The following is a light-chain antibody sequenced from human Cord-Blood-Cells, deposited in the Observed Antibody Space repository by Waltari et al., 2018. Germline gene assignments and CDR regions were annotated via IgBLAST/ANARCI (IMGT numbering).Light chain of an antibody. Sequence: QSVLTQPVSVSGSPGQSITISCTGTSSDVGSYNLVTWYQQHPGKAPKLMIYEGSKRPSGISNRLSGSKSGNTASLTISGLQAEDESDYYCCSYAGSSNVVFGGGTKLTVL. J-gene: IGLJ2*01. V-gene: IGLV2-23*01. CDR2: EGS. CDR3: CSYAGSSNVV. CDR1: SSDVGSYNL.